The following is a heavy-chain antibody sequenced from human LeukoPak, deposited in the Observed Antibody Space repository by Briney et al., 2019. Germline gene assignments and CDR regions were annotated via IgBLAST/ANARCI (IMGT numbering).Heavy chain of an antibody. D-gene: IGHD6-13*01. J-gene: IGHJ4*02. V-gene: IGHV1-8*03. CDR1: GYTFTSYD. CDR3: AKVPPYTDTPIAAAGTGY. CDR2: RNPNSGNT. Sequence: GASVKVSYKASGYTFTSYDINWVRQATGQGLEWMGWRNPNSGNTGYAQKFQGRVTITRNTAISTAYMELSSLRAEDTAVYYCAKVPPYTDTPIAAAGTGYWGQGTLVTVSS.